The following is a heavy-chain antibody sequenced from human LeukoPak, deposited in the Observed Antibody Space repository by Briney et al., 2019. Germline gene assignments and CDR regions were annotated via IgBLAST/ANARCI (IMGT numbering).Heavy chain of an antibody. CDR1: GGSINNYY. CDR2: IYSSGST. CDR3: ARAEVRALNWFDP. J-gene: IGHJ5*02. D-gene: IGHD3-10*01. Sequence: SETLSLTCTVSGGSINNYYWTWIRQPAGKGLEWIGRIYSSGSTNYNPSLKSRVTMSVDTSKNQFSLKLSSVTAADTAVYYCARAEVRALNWFDPWGQGTLVTVSS. V-gene: IGHV4-4*07.